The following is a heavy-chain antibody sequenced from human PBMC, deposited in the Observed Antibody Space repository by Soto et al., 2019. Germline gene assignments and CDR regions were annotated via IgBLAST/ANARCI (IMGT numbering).Heavy chain of an antibody. J-gene: IGHJ4*02. CDR1: GFSLINDRVG. D-gene: IGHD1-1*01. Sequence: SGPRGEPTQTLTLTCSFSGFSLINDRVGVGWIRQPPGKALEWLALIYWDDDKRYSPSLRHRLTITQDTSLNQVVLTMTNMDPVDSGTYFCARRRTTGSWGGPFYFDFWGQGLLVTVSS. V-gene: IGHV2-5*02. CDR3: ARRRTTGSWGGPFYFDF. CDR2: IYWDDDK.